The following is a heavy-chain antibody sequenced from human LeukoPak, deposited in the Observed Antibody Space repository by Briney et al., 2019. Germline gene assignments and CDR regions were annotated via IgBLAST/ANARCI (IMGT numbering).Heavy chain of an antibody. CDR1: GYTFTSYG. CDR2: INPSGGST. Sequence: ASVKVSCKASGYTFTSYGISWVRQAPGQGLEWMGIINPSGGSTSYAQKSQGRVTMTRDTSTSTVYMELSSLRSEDTAVYYCARDKAAMAIDYWGQGTLVTVSS. V-gene: IGHV1-46*01. CDR3: ARDKAAMAIDY. D-gene: IGHD5-18*01. J-gene: IGHJ4*02.